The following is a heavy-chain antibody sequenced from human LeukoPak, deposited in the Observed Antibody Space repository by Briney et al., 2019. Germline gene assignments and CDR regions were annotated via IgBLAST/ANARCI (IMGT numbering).Heavy chain of an antibody. D-gene: IGHD1-26*01. CDR1: GFTFSSYA. CDR3: AKDREDEDYFDY. CDR2: ISGSGGST. J-gene: IGHJ4*02. V-gene: IGHV3-23*01. Sequence: GGSLRLFCAASGFTFSSYAMSWVRQAPGKGLEWVSAISGSGGSTYYADSVKGRFTISRDNSKNTLYLQMNSLRAEDTAVYYCAKDREDEDYFDYWGQGTLVTVSS.